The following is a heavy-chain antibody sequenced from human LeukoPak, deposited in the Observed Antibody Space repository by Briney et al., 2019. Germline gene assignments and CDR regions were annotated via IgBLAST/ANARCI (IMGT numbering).Heavy chain of an antibody. D-gene: IGHD6-25*01. CDR1: GFTFSSFA. J-gene: IGHJ6*03. CDR3: AKVSRGVVAAMDV. V-gene: IGHV3-23*01. Sequence: GGSLRLSCAASGFTFSSFAMSWVRQAPGKGLEWVSAISGSGGATYYADSVKGRFTISRDNSKNTLYLQMNSLRAEDTAVYYWAKVSRGVVAAMDVWGKGTTVTVSS. CDR2: ISGSGGAT.